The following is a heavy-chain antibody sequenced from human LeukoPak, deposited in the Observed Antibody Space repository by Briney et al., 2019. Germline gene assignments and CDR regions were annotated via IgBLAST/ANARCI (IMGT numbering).Heavy chain of an antibody. CDR3: ARDFYYDSSGYVAGYFGY. V-gene: IGHV1-69*05. D-gene: IGHD3-22*01. Sequence: SVKVSCKASGGTFSSYAISWVRQAPGQGLEWMGGIIPIFGTANYAQKFQGRVTITTDESTSTAYMELSSLRSEDTAVYYCARDFYYDSSGYVAGYFGYWGQGTLVTVSS. CDR2: IIPIFGTA. CDR1: GGTFSSYA. J-gene: IGHJ4*02.